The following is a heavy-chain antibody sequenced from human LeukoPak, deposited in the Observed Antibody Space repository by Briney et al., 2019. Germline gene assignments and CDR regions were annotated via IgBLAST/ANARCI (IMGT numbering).Heavy chain of an antibody. CDR3: ARVAPSFLVAGTGAFDV. CDR2: IYYSGST. J-gene: IGHJ3*01. V-gene: IGHV4-39*07. CDR1: GGSISSSSYY. D-gene: IGHD2-15*01. Sequence: SETLSLTCTVSGGSISSSSYYWGWIRQPPGKGLEWIGSIYYSGSTYYNPSLKSRVTISVDTSKNQFSLKLISVAAADTAMYYCARVAPSFLVAGTGAFDVWSQGTMVTVSS.